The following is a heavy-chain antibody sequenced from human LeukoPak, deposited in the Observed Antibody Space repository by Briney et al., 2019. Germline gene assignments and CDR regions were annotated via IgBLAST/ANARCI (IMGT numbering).Heavy chain of an antibody. J-gene: IGHJ4*02. D-gene: IGHD3-3*01. CDR1: GFTFSSYA. Sequence: PGGSLRLPCAASGFTFSSYAMSWVRQAPGKGLEWVSAISGSGGSTYYADSVKGRFTISRDNSKNTLYLQMNSLRAEDTAVYYCAKDQGYYDFWSGFVYWGQGTLVTVSS. V-gene: IGHV3-23*01. CDR3: AKDQGYYDFWSGFVY. CDR2: ISGSGGST.